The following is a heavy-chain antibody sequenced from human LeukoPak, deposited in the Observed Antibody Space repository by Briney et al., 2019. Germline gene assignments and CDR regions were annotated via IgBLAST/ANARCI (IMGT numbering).Heavy chain of an antibody. CDR2: IYHSGST. V-gene: IGHV4-4*02. CDR1: GGSISSSNW. D-gene: IGHD3-10*01. CDR3: ARARGTMVRDYYYYYGMDV. J-gene: IGHJ6*04. Sequence: SETLSVTCAVSGGSISSSNWWSWVRQPPGKGLKWIREIYHSGSTNYNPSLKSRVTISVDKSKSQFSLKLSSVTAADTAVYYCARARGTMVRDYYYYYGMDVWGKGTTVTVSS.